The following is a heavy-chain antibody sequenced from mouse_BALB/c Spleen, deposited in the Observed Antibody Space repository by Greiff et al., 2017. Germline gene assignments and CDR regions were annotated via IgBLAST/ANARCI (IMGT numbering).Heavy chain of an antibody. J-gene: IGHJ3*01. V-gene: IGHV1-39*01. Sequence: EVKLVESGPELEKPGASVKISCKASGYSFTGYNMNWVKQSNGKSLEWIGNIDPYYGGTSYNQKFKGKATLTVDKSSSTAYMQLKSLTSEDSAVYYCAVYDGYFAWFAYWGQGTLVTVSA. D-gene: IGHD2-3*01. CDR1: GYSFTGYN. CDR2: IDPYYGGT. CDR3: AVYDGYFAWFAY.